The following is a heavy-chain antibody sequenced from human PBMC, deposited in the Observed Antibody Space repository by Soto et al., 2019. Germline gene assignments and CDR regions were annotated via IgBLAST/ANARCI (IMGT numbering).Heavy chain of an antibody. V-gene: IGHV1-69*12. Sequence: QVQLVQSGAEVKKPGSSVKVSCKASVGTFSSYAISWVRQAPGQGREWMGGIIPIFDTADYAQKLHGRVTITADDTTNTGYMEMRSLRSEKTAVYYCAGCSSCVPGYYYGMDVCVQWTTVTVS. CDR2: IIPIFDTA. D-gene: IGHD2-2*01. J-gene: IGHJ6*02. CDR3: AGCSSCVPGYYYGMDV. CDR1: VGTFSSYA.